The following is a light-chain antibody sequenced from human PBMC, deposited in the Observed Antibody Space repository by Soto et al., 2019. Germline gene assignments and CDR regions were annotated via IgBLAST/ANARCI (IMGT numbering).Light chain of an antibody. Sequence: QSLLTQHPSASGTPGQRGFISCSGSSSNIGGTNYAYWYQQLPGAAPKLLMHSNNLRPSGVPERISGSKSGTSASLAISGLRSEDEAVYYCASWDDRLGAVIFGGGPKVTVL. CDR3: ASWDDRLGAVI. CDR1: SSNIGGTNY. CDR2: SNN. V-gene: IGLV1-47*02. J-gene: IGLJ2*01.